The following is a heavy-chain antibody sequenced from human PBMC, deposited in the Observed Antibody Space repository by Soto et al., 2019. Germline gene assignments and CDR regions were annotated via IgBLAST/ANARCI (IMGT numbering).Heavy chain of an antibody. D-gene: IGHD2-2*01. CDR3: ARHVPAAGYYYGMDV. CDR1: GGTFSSYA. CDR2: IIPIFGTA. V-gene: IGHV1-69*12. Sequence: QVQLGQSGAEVKKPGSSVKVSCKASGGTFSSYAISWVRQAPGQGLEWMGGIIPIFGTANYAQKFQGRVTITGDEATSTGYMELSSLRSEYTAVYYCARHVPAAGYYYGMDVWGPGTTVTFSS. J-gene: IGHJ6*02.